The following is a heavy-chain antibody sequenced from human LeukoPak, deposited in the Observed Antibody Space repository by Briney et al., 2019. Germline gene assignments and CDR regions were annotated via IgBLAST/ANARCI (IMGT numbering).Heavy chain of an antibody. Sequence: GESLKISCKGSGYSFTSYWIGWVRQMPGKGLEWMGIIYPGDSDTRYSPSFQGQVTISADKSLSTAYLQWSSLKASDTAMFYCARSGDSSGWYVAGAFDIWGQGTMVTVSS. V-gene: IGHV5-51*01. CDR2: IYPGDSDT. CDR3: ARSGDSSGWYVAGAFDI. CDR1: GYSFTSYW. J-gene: IGHJ3*02. D-gene: IGHD6-19*01.